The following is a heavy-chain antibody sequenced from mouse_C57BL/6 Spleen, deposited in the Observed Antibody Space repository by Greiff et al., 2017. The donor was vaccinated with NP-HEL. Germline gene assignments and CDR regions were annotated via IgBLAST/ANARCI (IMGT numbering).Heavy chain of an antibody. Sequence: EVQLQQSGPELVKPGASVKISCKASGYSFTGYYMNWVKQSPEKSLEWIGEINPSTGGTTYNQKFKAKATLTVDKSSSTAYMQLKSLTSEDSSVYYCARSGGSSYEGYFDYWGHGTTLTVSS. V-gene: IGHV1-42*01. CDR2: INPSTGGT. J-gene: IGHJ2*01. D-gene: IGHD1-1*01. CDR1: GYSFTGYY. CDR3: ARSGGSSYEGYFDY.